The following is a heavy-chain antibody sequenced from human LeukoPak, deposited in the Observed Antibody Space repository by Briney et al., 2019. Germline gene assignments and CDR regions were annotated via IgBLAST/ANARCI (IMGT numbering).Heavy chain of an antibody. Sequence: GASVKVSCKASGYTFTGYYMHWVRQAPGQGLEWMGWINPNSGGTNYAQKFQSRVTMTRDTSISTAYMELSRLRSDDTAVYYCARDRGVDYCSGGSCSHYYYYMDVWGKGTTVTISS. D-gene: IGHD2-15*01. V-gene: IGHV1-2*02. CDR3: ARDRGVDYCSGGSCSHYYYYMDV. J-gene: IGHJ6*03. CDR1: GYTFTGYY. CDR2: INPNSGGT.